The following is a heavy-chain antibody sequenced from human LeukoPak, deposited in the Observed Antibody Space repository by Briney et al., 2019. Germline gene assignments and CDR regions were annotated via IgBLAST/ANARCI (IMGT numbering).Heavy chain of an antibody. D-gene: IGHD6-13*01. CDR3: ARDPVVASPGPFYYHYMDV. Sequence: GGSLGLSCAASGFAVSSNYMSWVRQPPGKGLEWLSLIDSSGNTFYSDSVKGRFTISRDYFKNTLFLQMNSLRAEDTALYYCARDPVVASPGPFYYHYMDVWGKGTTVTVSS. J-gene: IGHJ6*03. V-gene: IGHV3-53*01. CDR1: GFAVSSNY. CDR2: IDSSGNT.